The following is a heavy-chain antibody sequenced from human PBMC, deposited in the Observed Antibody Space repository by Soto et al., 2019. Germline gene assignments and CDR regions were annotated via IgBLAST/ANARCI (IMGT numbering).Heavy chain of an antibody. Sequence: GASVKVSCKASGGTFSSYAISWVRQATGQGLEWMGWMNPNSGNTGYAQKFQGRVTMTRNTSISTAYMELSSLRSEDTAVYYCARGMLLWFGELLWSWFDPWGQGTLVTVSS. CDR1: GGTFSSYA. D-gene: IGHD3-10*01. V-gene: IGHV1-8*02. CDR2: MNPNSGNT. J-gene: IGHJ5*02. CDR3: ARGMLLWFGELLWSWFDP.